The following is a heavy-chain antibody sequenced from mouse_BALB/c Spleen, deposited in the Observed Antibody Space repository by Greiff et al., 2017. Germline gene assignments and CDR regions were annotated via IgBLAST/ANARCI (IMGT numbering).Heavy chain of an antibody. Sequence: QVQLKQSGPQLVRPGASVKISCKASGYSFTSYWMHWVKQRPGQGLEWIGMIDPSDSETRLNQKFKDKATLTVDKSSSTAYMQLSSPTSEDSAVYYGARGHYRYDGYYYAMDYWGQGTSVTVSS. CDR1: GYSFTSYW. D-gene: IGHD2-14*01. V-gene: IGHV1S126*01. J-gene: IGHJ4*01. CDR3: ARGHYRYDGYYYAMDY. CDR2: IDPSDSET.